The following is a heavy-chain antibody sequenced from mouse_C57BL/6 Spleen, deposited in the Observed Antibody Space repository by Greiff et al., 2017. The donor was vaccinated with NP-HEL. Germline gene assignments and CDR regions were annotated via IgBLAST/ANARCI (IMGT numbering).Heavy chain of an antibody. CDR3: ARMTTTVVVDY. CDR2: IDPSDSYT. Sequence: QVQLQQPGAEPVMPGASVKLSCKASGYTFTSYWMHWVKQRPGQGLEWIGEIDPSDSYTNYNQKFKGKSTLTVDKSSSTAYMQLSSLTSEDSAVYYCARMTTTVVVDYWGQGTTLTVSS. J-gene: IGHJ2*01. V-gene: IGHV1-69*01. D-gene: IGHD1-1*01. CDR1: GYTFTSYW.